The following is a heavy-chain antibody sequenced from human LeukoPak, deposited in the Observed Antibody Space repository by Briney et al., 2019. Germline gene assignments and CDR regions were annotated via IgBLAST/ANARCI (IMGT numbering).Heavy chain of an antibody. CDR2: IYYSGST. V-gene: IGHV4-59*01. D-gene: IGHD2-21*02. J-gene: IGHJ2*01. Sequence: PSETLSLTCTVSGGSISSYYWSWIRQPPGKGLEWIGYIYYSGSTNYNPSLKSRVTISVDTSKNQFSLKLSSVTAADTAVYYCAGVEKAYCGGDCYYWYFDLWGRGTLVTVSS. CDR1: GGSISSYY. CDR3: AGVEKAYCGGDCYYWYFDL.